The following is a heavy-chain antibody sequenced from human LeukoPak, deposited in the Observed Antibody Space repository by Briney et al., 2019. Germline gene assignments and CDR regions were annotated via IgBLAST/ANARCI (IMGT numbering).Heavy chain of an antibody. V-gene: IGHV3-30*03. CDR3: ARCQPGAFDY. CDR2: ISYDGSNK. D-gene: IGHD1-26*01. J-gene: IGHJ4*02. CDR1: GFTFSSYG. Sequence: GGSLRLSCAASGFTFSSYGMHWVRQAPGKGLEWVAVISYDGSNKYYADSVKGRFTISRDNSKNTLYLQMNSLRAEDTAVYFCARCQPGAFDYWGQGTLVTVSS.